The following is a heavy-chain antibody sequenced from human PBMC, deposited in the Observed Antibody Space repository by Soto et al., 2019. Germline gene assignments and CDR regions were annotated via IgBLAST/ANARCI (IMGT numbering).Heavy chain of an antibody. J-gene: IGHJ5*02. CDR3: VKGGVSEYSSQIDP. Sequence: GGSLRLSCAASGFTFSSYAMHWVRQAPGKGLEWVAVISKNGSKKYYADSVKGRFTISRDNSKNTLYLQMSSLRAEDTAVYYCVKGGVSEYSSQIDPWGQGTLVTVSS. CDR2: ISKNGSKK. D-gene: IGHD6-6*01. V-gene: IGHV3-30*14. CDR1: GFTFSSYA.